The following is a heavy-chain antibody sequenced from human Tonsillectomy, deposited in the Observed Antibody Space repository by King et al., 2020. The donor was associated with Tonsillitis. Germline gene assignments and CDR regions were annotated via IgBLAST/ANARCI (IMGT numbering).Heavy chain of an antibody. D-gene: IGHD6-25*01. CDR3: ARERLYSSGWGIDY. J-gene: IGHJ4*02. V-gene: IGHV3-33*05. Sequence: VQLVESGGGVVQPGRSLRLSCAASGFTFRNYGMHWVRQAPGKGLDWVAVISYDGSRKNYADSVKGRFAISRDNSNSTVYLQVNSLRAGDTALYYCARERLYSSGWGIDYWGQGTPVTVSP. CDR2: ISYDGSRK. CDR1: GFTFRNYG.